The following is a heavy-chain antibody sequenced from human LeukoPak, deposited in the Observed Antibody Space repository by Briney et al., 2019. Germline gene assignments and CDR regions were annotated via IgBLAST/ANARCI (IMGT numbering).Heavy chain of an antibody. D-gene: IGHD1-26*01. CDR3: AREYSGSYYVAAFDV. CDR1: GFTFNNYG. J-gene: IGHJ3*01. Sequence: GGSLRLSCAASGFTFNNYGMHWVRQAPGKGLEWVAVIRSDGNNKYYVDSVKGRFTVSRDKSKNTLYLQMNSLRAEDTAVYYCAREYSGSYYVAAFDVWGQGTLVTVSS. V-gene: IGHV3-33*01. CDR2: IRSDGNNK.